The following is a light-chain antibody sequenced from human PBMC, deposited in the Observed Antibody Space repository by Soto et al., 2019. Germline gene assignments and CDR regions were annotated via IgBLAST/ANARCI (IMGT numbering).Light chain of an antibody. V-gene: IGLV1-40*01. J-gene: IGLJ1*01. CDR2: GNS. CDR1: SSNIGADYD. CDR3: QSYDSSLSAPYV. Sequence: QSVLTQPPSVSGAPGQRVTISCTGSSSNIGADYDVHWYRQLPGTAPKLLIYGNSNRPSGVPDRFSGSKSGTSASLAITGLQAEDEADYYCQSYDSSLSAPYVFGTGTKVTVL.